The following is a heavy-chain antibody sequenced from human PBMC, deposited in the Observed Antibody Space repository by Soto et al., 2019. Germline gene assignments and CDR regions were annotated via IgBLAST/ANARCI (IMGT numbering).Heavy chain of an antibody. D-gene: IGHD2-21*02. V-gene: IGHV3-11*01. CDR2: ISGPGGDK. Sequence: GGSLRLSCAASGFTFSDSYMAWIRQAPGKGLEWISYISGPGGDKSYADSVKGRFSVSRDNAKNSLYLQMNSLKVEDTAVYYCARRPRDLDYWGQGTLVTVSS. CDR1: GFTFSDSY. CDR3: ARRPRDLDY. J-gene: IGHJ4*02.